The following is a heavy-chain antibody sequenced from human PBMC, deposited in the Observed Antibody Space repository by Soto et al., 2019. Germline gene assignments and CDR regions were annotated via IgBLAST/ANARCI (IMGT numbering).Heavy chain of an antibody. V-gene: IGHV3-74*01. J-gene: IGHJ4*02. CDR3: ARDTPYGDYVEGDY. Sequence: EVQLVESGGDLVQPGGSLRLSCAASGFTLSSYWMHWVRQAPGKGLVWVSRISGDGTSTSYADSVKGRFTISRDNAKNTVYLQVNSLRAEDTAVYYCARDTPYGDYVEGDYWGQGTLVTVSS. CDR1: GFTLSSYW. D-gene: IGHD4-17*01. CDR2: ISGDGTST.